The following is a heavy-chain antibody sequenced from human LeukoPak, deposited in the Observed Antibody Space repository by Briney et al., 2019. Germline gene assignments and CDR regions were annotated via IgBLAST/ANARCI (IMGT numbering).Heavy chain of an antibody. CDR1: GGSFSGYY. Sequence: SGTLSLTCVVYGGSFSGYYWSWIRQPPGKGLEWIGEIHHSGSTNYNPSLKSRVTISVDTSKNQFSLKLTSVTTADTAVYYCARHATVTTYWFDPWGQGTLVTVSS. V-gene: IGHV4-34*01. CDR3: ARHATVTTYWFDP. D-gene: IGHD4-17*01. J-gene: IGHJ5*02. CDR2: IHHSGST.